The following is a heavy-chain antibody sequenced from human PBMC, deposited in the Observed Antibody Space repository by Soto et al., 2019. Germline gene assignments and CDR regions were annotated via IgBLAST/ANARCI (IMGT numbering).Heavy chain of an antibody. Sequence: SETLSLTCAVSGGSISSSNWWSWVRQPPGKGLEWIGEIYHSGSTNYNPSLKSRVTISVDKSKNQFSLKLSSVTAADTAVYYCARVVLRTDEATSSYYFDYWGQGTLVTVSS. CDR3: ARVVLRTDEATSSYYFDY. D-gene: IGHD3-3*01. V-gene: IGHV4-4*02. J-gene: IGHJ4*02. CDR1: GGSISSSNW. CDR2: IYHSGST.